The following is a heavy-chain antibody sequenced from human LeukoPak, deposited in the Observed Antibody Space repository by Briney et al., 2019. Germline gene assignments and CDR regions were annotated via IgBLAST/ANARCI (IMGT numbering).Heavy chain of an antibody. Sequence: ASVKVSCKVSGYTLTELSMHWVRQAPGKGLEWMGGFDPEDGETIYAQKFQGRVTMTRDMSTSTVYTELSSLRSEDTAVYYCAGDLPTIFGVQSFDPWGQGTLVTVSS. J-gene: IGHJ5*02. CDR1: GYTLTELS. CDR2: FDPEDGET. CDR3: AGDLPTIFGVQSFDP. V-gene: IGHV1-24*01. D-gene: IGHD3-3*01.